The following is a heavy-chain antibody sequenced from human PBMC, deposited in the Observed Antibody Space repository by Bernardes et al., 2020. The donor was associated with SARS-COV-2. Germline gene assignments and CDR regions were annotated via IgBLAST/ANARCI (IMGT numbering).Heavy chain of an antibody. Sequence: GGSLRLSCAASGFTFSSYSMNWVRQAPGKGLEWVSSISSSSSYIYYADSVKGRFTISRDNAKNSLYLQMNSLRAEDTAVYYCARVRIGYGDYVAWDPERSYPTNDAFDIWGQGTMVTVSS. D-gene: IGHD4-17*01. CDR3: ARVRIGYGDYVAWDPERSYPTNDAFDI. CDR1: GFTFSSYS. V-gene: IGHV3-21*01. J-gene: IGHJ3*02. CDR2: ISSSSSYI.